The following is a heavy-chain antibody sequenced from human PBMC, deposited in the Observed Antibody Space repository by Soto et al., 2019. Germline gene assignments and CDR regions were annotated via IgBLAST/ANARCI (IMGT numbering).Heavy chain of an antibody. J-gene: IGHJ4*02. CDR2: INAGNGNT. Sequence: ASVKVSCKASGYTFTSYAMHWVRQAPGQRLEWMGWINAGNGNTKYSQKFQGRVTITRDTSASTAYMELSSLRSEDTAVYYCARDGSDVVVVAATLGYRGQGTLVTVSS. CDR3: ARDGSDVVVVAATLGY. V-gene: IGHV1-3*01. CDR1: GYTFTSYA. D-gene: IGHD2-15*01.